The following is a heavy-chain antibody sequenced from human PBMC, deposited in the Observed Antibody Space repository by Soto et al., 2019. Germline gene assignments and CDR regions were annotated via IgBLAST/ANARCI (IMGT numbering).Heavy chain of an antibody. D-gene: IGHD2-15*01. CDR3: ARGRVVATYYYYGMDV. J-gene: IGHJ6*02. CDR2: VNHSGGT. CDR1: GGSFSGYF. Sequence: SETLSLTCAVYGGSFSGYFWSWILQPPGKGLEWIGEVNHSGGTNYKSSLKSRVAISVDTSKNQFSLKLSSVTAADTAVYYCARGRVVATYYYYGMDVWGQGTTVTVSS. V-gene: IGHV4-34*01.